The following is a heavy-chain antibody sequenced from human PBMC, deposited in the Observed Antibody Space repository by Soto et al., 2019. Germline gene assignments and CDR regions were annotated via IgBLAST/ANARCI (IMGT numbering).Heavy chain of an antibody. D-gene: IGHD3-22*01. V-gene: IGHV1-69*13. CDR1: GGTFSSYA. Sequence: SVKVSFKASGGTFSSYAISWVRQAPGQGLEWMGGIIPIFGTANYAQKFQGRVTITADESTSTAYMELSSLRSEDTAVYYCARDPDYYDSSGNLFDYWGQGTLVTVSS. J-gene: IGHJ4*02. CDR3: ARDPDYYDSSGNLFDY. CDR2: IIPIFGTA.